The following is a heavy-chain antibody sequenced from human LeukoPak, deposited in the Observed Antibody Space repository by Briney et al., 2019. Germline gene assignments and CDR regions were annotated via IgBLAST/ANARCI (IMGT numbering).Heavy chain of an antibody. Sequence: SETLSLTCTVSGGSISSYYWSWIRQPPGKGLEWIGYIYYSGSTNYNPSLKSRVTISVDTSKNQFSLKLSSVTAADTAVYYCARDFLPERSGWYSVVASEYFQHWGQGTLVTVSS. V-gene: IGHV4-59*01. J-gene: IGHJ1*01. CDR2: IYYSGST. CDR3: ARDFLPERSGWYSVVASEYFQH. D-gene: IGHD6-19*01. CDR1: GGSISSYY.